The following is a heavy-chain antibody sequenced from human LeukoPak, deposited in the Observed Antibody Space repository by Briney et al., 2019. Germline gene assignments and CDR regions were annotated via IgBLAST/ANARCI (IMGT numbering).Heavy chain of an antibody. CDR2: VSGSGGST. CDR1: GFTFSSYA. CDR3: AKGRRYQLLSCFDY. D-gene: IGHD2-2*01. Sequence: GRSLRLSCAASGFTFSSYAMNWFRQAPGKGLEWVSAVSGSGGSTFYADSVKGRFTISRDYSKNTLYLHMNSLRAEDTAVDYCAKGRRYQLLSCFDYWGQGTLVTVSS. V-gene: IGHV3-23*01. J-gene: IGHJ4*02.